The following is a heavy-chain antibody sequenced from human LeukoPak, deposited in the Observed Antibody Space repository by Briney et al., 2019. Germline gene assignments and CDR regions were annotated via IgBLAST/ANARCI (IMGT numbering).Heavy chain of an antibody. CDR1: GYTFPAYY. CDR3: ARGSYYNENWFDP. Sequence: GASVKVSCKASGYTFPAYYINWVRQALGQGLEWMGWINPNNGGANYVQKFQGRVTMTRDTSISTAYMELSRLRSDDTAVYYCARGSYYNENWFDPWGQGTLVTVSS. V-gene: IGHV1-2*02. D-gene: IGHD3-10*01. J-gene: IGHJ5*02. CDR2: INPNNGGA.